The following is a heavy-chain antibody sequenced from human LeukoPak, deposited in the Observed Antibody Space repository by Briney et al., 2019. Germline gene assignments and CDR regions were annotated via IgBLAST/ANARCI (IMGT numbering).Heavy chain of an antibody. V-gene: IGHV3-33*01. J-gene: IGHJ3*02. CDR1: GFTFSSYG. D-gene: IGHD4/OR15-4a*01. CDR2: IWSDGSNK. Sequence: PGGSLRLSCAASGFTFSSYGMHWVRQAPGKGLEWVAVIWSDGSNKYYADSVKGRFTISRDNSKNTLYLQMNSLRAEDTAVYYCARDMGLANAFDIWGQGTMVTVSS. CDR3: ARDMGLANAFDI.